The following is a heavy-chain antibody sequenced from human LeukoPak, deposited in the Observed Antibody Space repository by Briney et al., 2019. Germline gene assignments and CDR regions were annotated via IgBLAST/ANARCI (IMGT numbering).Heavy chain of an antibody. J-gene: IGHJ3*02. CDR1: GFTFNSYS. CDR2: IKQDGSEK. V-gene: IGHV3-7*01. CDR3: ARSGKWWRGAFDI. Sequence: GGSLRLSCAASGFTFNSYSMNWVRQAPGKGLEWVANIKQDGSEKYYVDSVKGRFTISRDNAKNSLYLQMNSLRAEDTAVYYCARSGKWWRGAFDIWGQGTMVTVSS. D-gene: IGHD2-8*01.